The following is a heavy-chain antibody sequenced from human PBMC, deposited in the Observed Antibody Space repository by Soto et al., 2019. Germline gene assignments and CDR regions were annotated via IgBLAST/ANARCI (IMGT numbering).Heavy chain of an antibody. CDR1: GGSISSSSYY. D-gene: IGHD4-17*01. CDR2: IYYSGST. J-gene: IGHJ4*02. V-gene: IGHV4-39*01. Sequence: QLQLQESGPGLVKPSETLSLTCTVSGGSISSSSYYWGWIRQPPGKGVEWIGSIYYSGSTYYNPSLKSPVNISVDTSKHQFALMLSSVTAADTAVYYFARLTVTKLVAYWGRGTLVTDST. CDR3: ARLTVTKLVAY.